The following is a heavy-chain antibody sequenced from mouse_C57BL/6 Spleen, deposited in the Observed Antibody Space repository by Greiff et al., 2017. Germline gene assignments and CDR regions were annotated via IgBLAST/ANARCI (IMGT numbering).Heavy chain of an antibody. J-gene: IGHJ1*03. CDR1: GFTFSSYA. CDR2: ISTGSSTI. V-gene: IGHV5-17*01. Sequence: EVKLVESGGGLVKPGGSLKLSCAASGFTFSSYAMSWVRQTPEKRLEWVAYISTGSSTIYYADTVKGRFTISRDNAKNTLFLQMTSLRSEDTAMYYCARGYYGSSFYWYFDVWGTGTTVTVSS. CDR3: ARGYYGSSFYWYFDV. D-gene: IGHD1-1*01.